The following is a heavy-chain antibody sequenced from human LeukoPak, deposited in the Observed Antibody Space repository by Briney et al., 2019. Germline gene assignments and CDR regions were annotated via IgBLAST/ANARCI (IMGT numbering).Heavy chain of an antibody. CDR3: AKEGDGYNYIGY. Sequence: SETLSLTCTVSGASFSTGGFFWTWIRQPPGKGLEWIGYIYYPGNTYYNSSLKSRVTISLDTSQDQFSLKLSSVTAADTGVYYCAKEGDGYNYIGYWGQGTLVTVSS. J-gene: IGHJ4*02. V-gene: IGHV4-30-4*08. CDR2: IYYPGNT. D-gene: IGHD5-24*01. CDR1: GASFSTGGFF.